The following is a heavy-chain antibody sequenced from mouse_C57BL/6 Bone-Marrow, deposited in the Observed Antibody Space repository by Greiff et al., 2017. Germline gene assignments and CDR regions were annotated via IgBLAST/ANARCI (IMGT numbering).Heavy chain of an antibody. CDR3: TVWSVGEWDFDV. CDR1: GYTFTSYW. CDR2: IYPGNSDT. D-gene: IGHD2-10*02. J-gene: IGHJ1*03. Sequence: EVQLQQSGTVLARPGASVKMPCKTSGYTFTSYWMHWVKQRPGQGLEWIGAIYPGNSDTSYNQNFKGKAKLTAATSASTAYMELTSLTNEDSAVDYWTVWSVGEWDFDVWGTGTTVTVSS. V-gene: IGHV1-5*01.